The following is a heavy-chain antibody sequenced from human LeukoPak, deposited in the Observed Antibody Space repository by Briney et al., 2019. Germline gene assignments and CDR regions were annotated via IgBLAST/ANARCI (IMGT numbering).Heavy chain of an antibody. CDR2: IYYSGST. CDR3: ARDRTSSSSHFDY. Sequence: SETLSLTCTVSGGSISSGDYYWSWIRQPPGKGLEWIGYIYYSGSTYYNPSLKSRVTISVDTSKNQFSLKLSSVTAADTAVYYCARDRTSSSSHFDYWGQGTLVTVSS. J-gene: IGHJ4*02. D-gene: IGHD6-6*01. CDR1: GGSISSGDYY. V-gene: IGHV4-30-4*08.